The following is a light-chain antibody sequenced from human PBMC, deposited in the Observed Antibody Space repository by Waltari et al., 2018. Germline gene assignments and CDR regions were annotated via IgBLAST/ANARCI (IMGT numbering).Light chain of an antibody. Sequence: QSVLTQPPSASGTPGQRVTISRSGSSSNIGKNTVNWYQHLPETSPKLLIYQNGLRPSVVTARFSGSKSGTSASLAISGLQSEDKADYYCATWDDSLNGGVFGGGTKLTVL. CDR3: ATWDDSLNGGV. V-gene: IGLV1-44*01. J-gene: IGLJ3*02. CDR1: SSNIGKNT. CDR2: QNG.